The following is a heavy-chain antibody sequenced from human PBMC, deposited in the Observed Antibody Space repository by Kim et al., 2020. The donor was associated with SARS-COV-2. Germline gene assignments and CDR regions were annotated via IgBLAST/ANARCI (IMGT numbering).Heavy chain of an antibody. CDR1: GFTFSSYA. J-gene: IGHJ6*02. CDR3: AKDSVIVGATRPLYGMDV. V-gene: IGHV3-23*03. D-gene: IGHD1-26*01. Sequence: GGSLRLSCAASGFTFSSYAMSWVRQAPGKGLEWVSVIYSGGSSTYYADSVKGRFTISRDNSKNTLYLQMNSLRAEDTAVYYCAKDSVIVGATRPLYGMDVWGQGTTVTVSS. CDR2: IYSGGSST.